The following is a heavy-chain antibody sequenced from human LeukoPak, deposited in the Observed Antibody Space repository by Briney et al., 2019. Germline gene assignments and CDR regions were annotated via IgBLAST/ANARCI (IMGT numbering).Heavy chain of an antibody. CDR2: MSRSGDIT. J-gene: IGHJ4*02. CDR1: GAAFTKYG. CDR3: ATEGFYY. V-gene: IGHV3-23*01. Sequence: GGSLRLSCAASGAAFTKYGMKWVRQAAGAGLEYISGMSRSGDITHYADSVKGRFTISRDNVQNTLYLQMNSLRADDTALYYCATEGFYYWGPGTQVTVSS.